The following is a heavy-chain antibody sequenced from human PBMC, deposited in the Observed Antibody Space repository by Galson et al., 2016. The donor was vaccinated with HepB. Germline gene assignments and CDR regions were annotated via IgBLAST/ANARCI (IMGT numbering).Heavy chain of an antibody. V-gene: IGHV3-13*01. Sequence: SLRLSCAASGFTFSNYDMHWVRQAPGKGLEWVSSIYTAGDTYYQDSVEGRFTVSRENGKDSLYLHMKSLRAGDTAVYFCARGSYSSDWYRSSAYDFGMDVWGKETPVTVSS. CDR1: GFTFSNYD. D-gene: IGHD6-19*01. CDR3: ARGSYSSDWYRSSAYDFGMDV. CDR2: IYTAGDT. J-gene: IGHJ6*04.